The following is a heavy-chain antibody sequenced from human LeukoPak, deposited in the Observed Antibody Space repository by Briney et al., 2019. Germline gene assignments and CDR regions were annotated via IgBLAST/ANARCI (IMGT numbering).Heavy chain of an antibody. V-gene: IGHV4-59*06. Sequence: SETLSLTCTVSGGSISSYYWSWIRQHPGKGLEWIGYIYYSGSTYYNPSLKSRVTISVDTSKNQFSLKLSSVTAADTAVYYCARDCSRGDCPYAFDIWGQGTMVTVSS. J-gene: IGHJ3*02. CDR1: GGSISSYY. CDR2: IYYSGST. CDR3: ARDCSRGDCPYAFDI. D-gene: IGHD2-21*02.